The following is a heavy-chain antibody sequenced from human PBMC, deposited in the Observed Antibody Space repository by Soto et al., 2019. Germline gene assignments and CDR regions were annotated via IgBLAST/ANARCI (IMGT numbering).Heavy chain of an antibody. Sequence: EVQLVESGGNLVQPGGSLRLSCAASGFTVSSIHMNWVRQAPGKGLEWVSIIYSGGKTYYADSVKGRFTIFRGNSENTLYLQMDNLRPEDTAVYYCARDDQSNHYFDYWGQGTLVTVSS. CDR1: GFTVSSIH. CDR3: ARDDQSNHYFDY. J-gene: IGHJ4*02. CDR2: IYSGGKT. V-gene: IGHV3-66*01.